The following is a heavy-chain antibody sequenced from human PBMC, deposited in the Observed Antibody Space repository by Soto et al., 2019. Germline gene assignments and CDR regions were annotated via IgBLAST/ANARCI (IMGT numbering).Heavy chain of an antibody. CDR2: ISGSGGST. CDR1: GFTFSSYA. Sequence: EVQLLESGGGLVQPGGSLRLSCAASGFTFSSYAMSWVRQAPGKGLEWVSAISGSGGSTYYADSVKGRFTISRDNSKNTLYLQMYSLRAEDTAVYYCAKTHTRPNWFDPWGQGTLVTVSS. J-gene: IGHJ5*02. CDR3: AKTHTRPNWFDP. V-gene: IGHV3-23*01. D-gene: IGHD3-3*01.